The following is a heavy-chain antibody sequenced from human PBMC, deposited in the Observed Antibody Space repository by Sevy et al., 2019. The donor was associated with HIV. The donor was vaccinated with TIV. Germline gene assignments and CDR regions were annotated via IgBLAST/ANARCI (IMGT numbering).Heavy chain of an antibody. D-gene: IGHD3-10*01. V-gene: IGHV1-18*01. Sequence: ATVKVSCETSGYTFTNYAISWVRQAPGQGLEWMGWISTYSGDTNYAQNLQGRVTMTTDSSTSTADMDLRSLRSDDTALYYCVRDKRESCSGSASYPFDYWGQGTLVTVSS. CDR1: GYTFTNYA. CDR2: ISTYSGDT. J-gene: IGHJ4*02. CDR3: VRDKRESCSGSASYPFDY.